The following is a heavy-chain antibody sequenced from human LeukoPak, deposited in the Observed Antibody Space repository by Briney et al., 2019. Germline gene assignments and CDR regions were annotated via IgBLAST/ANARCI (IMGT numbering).Heavy chain of an antibody. CDR1: GYSISSGYY. CDR3: ARVYGSYGLQYGYSSSWYSTENYYYYYYMDV. J-gene: IGHJ6*03. CDR2: IYHSGST. V-gene: IGHV4-38-2*01. D-gene: IGHD6-13*01. Sequence: SETLSLTCAVSGYSISSGYYWGWIRQPPGKGLEWIGSIYHSGSTYYNPSLKSRVTISVDTSKNQFSLKLSSVTAADTAVYYCARVYGSYGLQYGYSSSWYSTENYYYYYYMDVWGKGTTVTVSS.